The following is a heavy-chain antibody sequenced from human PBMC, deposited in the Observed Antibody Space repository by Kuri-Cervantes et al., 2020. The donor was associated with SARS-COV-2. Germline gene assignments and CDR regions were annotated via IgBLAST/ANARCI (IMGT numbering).Heavy chain of an antibody. V-gene: IGHV4-61*01. J-gene: IGHJ4*02. Sequence: SETLSLTCTVSGGSVSSGSYYWSWIRQPPGKGLEWIGYIYYSGNTNYNPSLKSRVTISVDTSKNQFSLKLSSVTAADTAVYYCARDSGGSYRDFDYWGQGTLVTVSS. D-gene: IGHD1-26*01. CDR2: IYYSGNT. CDR1: GGSVSSGSYY. CDR3: ARDSGGSYRDFDY.